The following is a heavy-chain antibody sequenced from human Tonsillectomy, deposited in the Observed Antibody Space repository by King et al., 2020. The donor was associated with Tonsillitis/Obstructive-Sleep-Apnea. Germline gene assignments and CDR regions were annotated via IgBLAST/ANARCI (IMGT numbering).Heavy chain of an antibody. Sequence: VQLVESGGGVVQPGRSLRLSCAASGFTFSSYAMHWVRQAPGKGLEWVAVISYDGSNKYYADSVKGRFTISRDNSKNTLYLQMNSLRAEDTAVYYCARGVWSGYWNDYWGQGTLVTVSS. CDR1: GFTFSSYA. CDR2: ISYDGSNK. J-gene: IGHJ4*02. V-gene: IGHV3-30*01. CDR3: ARGVWSGYWNDY. D-gene: IGHD3-3*01.